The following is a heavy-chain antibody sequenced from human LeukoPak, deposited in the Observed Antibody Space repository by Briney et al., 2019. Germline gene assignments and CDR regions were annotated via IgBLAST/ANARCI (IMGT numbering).Heavy chain of an antibody. V-gene: IGHV3-66*01. D-gene: IGHD3-22*01. CDR1: GFTVSTNS. Sequence: PGGSLRLSCTVSGFTVSTNSMSWVRQAPGKGLEWVSFIYSDNTHYSDSVKGRFTISRDNAKNSLYLQMNSLRAEDTAVYYCARDKDDPWGIVVVTPDYWGQGTLVTVSS. CDR3: ARDKDDPWGIVVVTPDY. J-gene: IGHJ4*02. CDR2: IYSDNT.